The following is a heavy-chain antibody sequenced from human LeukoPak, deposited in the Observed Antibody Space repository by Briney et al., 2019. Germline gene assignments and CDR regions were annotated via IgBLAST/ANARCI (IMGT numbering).Heavy chain of an antibody. V-gene: IGHV3-48*03. CDR3: ARDPYYDMGDVDDY. D-gene: IGHD3-9*01. CDR2: ISSSGSTI. J-gene: IGHJ4*02. Sequence: GGSLRPSCAASGFTFSSYEMNWVRQAPGKGLEGVSYISSSGSTIYYADSVKGRFTISRDNAKNSLYLQMNSLRAEDTAVYYCARDPYYDMGDVDDYWGQGTLVTVSS. CDR1: GFTFSSYE.